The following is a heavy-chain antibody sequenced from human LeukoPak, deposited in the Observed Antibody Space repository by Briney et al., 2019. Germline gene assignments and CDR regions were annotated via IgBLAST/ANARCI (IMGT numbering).Heavy chain of an antibody. J-gene: IGHJ5*02. CDR1: GFTVSSNY. D-gene: IGHD3-22*01. Sequence: PGGSLRLSCAASGFTVSSNYMSWVRQAPGKGLEWVSVIYSGGSTYYADSVKGRFTISRDNSKNTLYLQMNSLRAEDTAVYYCARDGSPYYYDSSGYHTWGQGTLVTVPS. CDR3: ARDGSPYYYDSSGYHT. V-gene: IGHV3-53*01. CDR2: IYSGGST.